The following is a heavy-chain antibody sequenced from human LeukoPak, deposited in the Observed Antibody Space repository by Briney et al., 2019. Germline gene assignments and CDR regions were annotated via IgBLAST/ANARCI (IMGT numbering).Heavy chain of an antibody. CDR1: GDSIDNGVYC. D-gene: IGHD5-18*01. Sequence: PSQTLSLTCTVSGDSIDNGVYCWTWIRQPAGKGLEWVGRIYTSGSTNSNPSLKTRVTLSVDTSKNQFSLKLSSVTTADTAVYYCARGYGSGCGHWYFDVWGRGTLVTVSS. V-gene: IGHV4-61*02. J-gene: IGHJ2*01. CDR3: ARGYGSGCGHWYFDV. CDR2: IYTSGST.